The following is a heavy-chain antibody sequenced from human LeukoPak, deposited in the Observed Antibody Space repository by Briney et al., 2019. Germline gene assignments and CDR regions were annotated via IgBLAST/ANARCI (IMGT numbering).Heavy chain of an antibody. CDR3: ARGIVGSRDFYFRYYFDY. Sequence: SETLSLTCTVSGGSISSSSYYWGWIRQPPGKGLEWIGSIYYSGSTNYNPSLKSRVTMSVDTSKNQFSLKLSSVTAADAAVYSCARGIVGSRDFYFRYYFDYWGQGTLVTVSS. CDR1: GGSISSSSYY. D-gene: IGHD3/OR15-3a*01. CDR2: IYYSGST. J-gene: IGHJ4*02. V-gene: IGHV4-39*07.